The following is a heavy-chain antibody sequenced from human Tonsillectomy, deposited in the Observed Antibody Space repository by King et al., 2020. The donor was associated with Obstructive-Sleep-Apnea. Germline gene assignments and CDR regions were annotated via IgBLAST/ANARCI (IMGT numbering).Heavy chain of an antibody. CDR3: ARDRAQQLGGYFYYGMDV. J-gene: IGHJ6*02. V-gene: IGHV3-21*01. CDR2: ISSSSGSV. Sequence: QRGEAGGGRVKPGGALRLACAASGFSFSIYSMNWVRQAPGKGLEWGSSISSSSGSVYYADSVKGRVTISRDNAKNSLDLQMNSLRAEDTAVYYCARDRAQQLGGYFYYGMDVWGQGTTVTVSS. CDR1: GFSFSIYS. D-gene: IGHD6-13*01.